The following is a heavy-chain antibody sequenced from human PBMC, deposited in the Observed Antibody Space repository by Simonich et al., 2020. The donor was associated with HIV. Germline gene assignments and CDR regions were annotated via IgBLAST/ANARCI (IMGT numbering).Heavy chain of an antibody. D-gene: IGHD1-26*01. CDR3: SRQIVGATTAGY. CDR2: IRSKANSYAT. Sequence: EVQLLESGGGLVQPGGSLKLSCAASGFTFSGSSMHWVRQASGKGLEWVGRIRSKANSYATTYAASVKGRFTISRDDSKNTAYLQMNSLKTEDTAVYYCSRQIVGATTAGYWGQGTLVTVSS. J-gene: IGHJ4*02. V-gene: IGHV3-73*01. CDR1: GFTFSGSS.